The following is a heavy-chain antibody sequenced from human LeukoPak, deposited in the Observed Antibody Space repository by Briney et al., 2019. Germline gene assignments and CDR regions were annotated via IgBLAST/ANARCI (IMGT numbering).Heavy chain of an antibody. D-gene: IGHD1-1*01. V-gene: IGHV1-2*02. CDR2: INPNSGDA. CDR3: ARGYRNWNDKVLAY. CDR1: GYTFTGYY. Sequence: ASVKVSCKASGYTFTGYYMHWVRQAPGQGLEWMGWINPNSGDANYAQKFQGRVTMTRDTSITTAYMELSGLRSDDTALFYCARGYRNWNDKVLAYWGQGTPVTVSS. J-gene: IGHJ4*02.